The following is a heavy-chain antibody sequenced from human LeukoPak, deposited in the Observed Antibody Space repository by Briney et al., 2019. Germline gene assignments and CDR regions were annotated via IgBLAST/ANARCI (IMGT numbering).Heavy chain of an antibody. CDR3: TGNYYGSGSYADFGY. Sequence: GGSLRLSCAASGFTFSGSALHWVRQASGKGLEWVGRIRSTANGYATAYAASVKGRFTISRDDSKNTAYLQMDSLKTEDTAVYYCTGNYYGSGSYADFGYWGQGTLVTVSS. CDR1: GFTFSGSA. CDR2: IRSTANGYAT. J-gene: IGHJ4*02. D-gene: IGHD3-10*01. V-gene: IGHV3-73*01.